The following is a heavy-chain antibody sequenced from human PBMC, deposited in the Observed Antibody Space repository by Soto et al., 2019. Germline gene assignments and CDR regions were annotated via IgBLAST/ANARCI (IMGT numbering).Heavy chain of an antibody. CDR1: GGTFSSYT. CDR2: IIPILGIA. D-gene: IGHD6-19*01. CDR3: ARDRASSGWTDFDY. V-gene: IGHV1-69*04. J-gene: IGHJ4*02. Sequence: SAKVSCKASGGTFSSYTISWVRQAPGQGLEWMGRIIPILGIANYAQKFQGRVTITADKSTSTAYMELSSLRSEDTAVYYCARDRASSGWTDFDYWGQGTLVTVSS.